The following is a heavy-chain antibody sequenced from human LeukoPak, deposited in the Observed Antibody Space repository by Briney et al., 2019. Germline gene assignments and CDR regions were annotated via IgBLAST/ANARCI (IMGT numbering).Heavy chain of an antibody. CDR2: IYYSGST. CDR3: ARSGGYSSPQNY. V-gene: IGHV4-61*01. Sequence: SETLSLTCTVSGGSVSSGSYHWSWIRQPPGKGLEWIGYIYYSGSTNYNPSLKSRVTISLDTSKSQFSLKLTSVTAADTAVYYCARSGGYSSPQNYWGQGTLVTVSS. D-gene: IGHD6-19*01. CDR1: GGSVSSGSYH. J-gene: IGHJ4*02.